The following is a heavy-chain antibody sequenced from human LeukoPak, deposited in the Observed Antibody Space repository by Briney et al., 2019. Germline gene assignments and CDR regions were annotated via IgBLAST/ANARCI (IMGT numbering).Heavy chain of an antibody. V-gene: IGHV3-23*01. D-gene: IGHD3-22*01. CDR3: AARYYYDSSGYSN. Sequence: GGSLRLSCAASGFTFSSYAMSWVRQAPGNGLEWVSAISGSGGSTYYADSVKGRFTISRDNSKNTLYLQMNSLRAEDTAVYYCAARYYYDSSGYSNWGQGTLVTVSS. J-gene: IGHJ4*02. CDR2: ISGSGGST. CDR1: GFTFSSYA.